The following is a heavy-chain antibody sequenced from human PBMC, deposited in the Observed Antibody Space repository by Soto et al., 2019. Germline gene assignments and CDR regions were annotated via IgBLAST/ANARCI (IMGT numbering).Heavy chain of an antibody. CDR2: ISYEGSNK. D-gene: IGHD4-4*01. CDR1: GFTFSSYG. Sequence: PGGSLRLSCAASGFTFSSYGMHWVRQAPGKGLEGVAVISYEGSNKYYAGSVKGRFTISRDNSKNTPYLQMNSLRAEDPVLYYCASAQGGVTDYCGQGTLVTVSS. J-gene: IGHJ4*02. V-gene: IGHV3-30*03. CDR3: ASAQGGVTDY.